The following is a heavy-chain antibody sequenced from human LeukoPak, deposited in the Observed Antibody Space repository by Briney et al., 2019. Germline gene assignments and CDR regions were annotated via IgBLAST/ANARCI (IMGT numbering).Heavy chain of an antibody. CDR2: INHSGST. CDR1: GGSFSGYY. D-gene: IGHD6-19*01. J-gene: IGHJ6*03. Sequence: SETLSLTCAVYGGSFSGYYWSWIRQPPGKGLECIGEINHSGSTNYNPSLKSRDTISVDTSKKQFSLKMSSLTAADTAVYYCARGAKKPYKQWLPPYYYYCYMDVWGKGTTVTVSS. V-gene: IGHV4-34*01. CDR3: ARGAKKPYKQWLPPYYYYCYMDV.